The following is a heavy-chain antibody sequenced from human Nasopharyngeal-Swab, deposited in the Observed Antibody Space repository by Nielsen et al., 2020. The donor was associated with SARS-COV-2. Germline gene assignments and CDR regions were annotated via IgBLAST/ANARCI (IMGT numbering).Heavy chain of an antibody. J-gene: IGHJ6*03. CDR3: ATYSSTRKYYMEV. V-gene: IGHV4-34*01. CDR1: GGSFSSSY. D-gene: IGHD6-13*01. CDR2: INQSGGT. Sequence: SQTLSLTCAVSGGSFSSSYWTWSRQPPGKGLEWIGDINQSGGTNYNPSLKSRVTISTDTSKNQFSLNLDSLSAADTATYYCATYSSTRKYYMEVWGTGTTVTVSS.